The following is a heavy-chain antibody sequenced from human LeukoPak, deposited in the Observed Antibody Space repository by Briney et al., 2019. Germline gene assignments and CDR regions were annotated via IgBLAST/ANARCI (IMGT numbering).Heavy chain of an antibody. D-gene: IGHD5-12*01. CDR2: ISYDGSNK. V-gene: IGHV3-30*04. Sequence: PGGSLRLSCAASGFTFSSYAMHWVRQAPGKGLEGVAVISYDGSNKYYADSVKGRFTISRDNSKNTLYLQMNSLRAEDTAVYYCARAYSGYELYFDYWGQGTLVTVSS. CDR1: GFTFSSYA. J-gene: IGHJ4*02. CDR3: ARAYSGYELYFDY.